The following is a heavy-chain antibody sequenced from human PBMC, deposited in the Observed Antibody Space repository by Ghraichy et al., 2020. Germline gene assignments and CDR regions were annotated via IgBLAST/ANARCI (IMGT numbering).Heavy chain of an antibody. CDR1: GFAYNSYW. Sequence: EGSLSLSCAASGFAYNSYWMNWVRQAPGKGLEWVAYIKYDGSAEYYVDSVKGRFAISRDNAKNSLFLQMNSLRAEDTAVYYCARGWGRFDYWGQGTLVTVSS. V-gene: IGHV3-7*01. D-gene: IGHD2-21*02. CDR2: IKYDGSAE. CDR3: ARGWGRFDY. J-gene: IGHJ4*02.